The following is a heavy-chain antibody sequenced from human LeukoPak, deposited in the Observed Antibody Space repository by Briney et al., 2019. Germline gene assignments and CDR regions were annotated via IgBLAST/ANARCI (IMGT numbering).Heavy chain of an antibody. CDR3: ARDAGGDFDY. CDR1: GYSISSGYD. J-gene: IGHJ4*02. CDR2: TFHSGSP. D-gene: IGHD2-21*01. Sequence: PSETLSLTCNVSGYSISSGYDWGWIRQPPGKALEWIGTTFHSGSPNYNPSLKSRVTISIDTSKNQFSLKLSSVTAADTAFYHCARDAGGDFDYWGQGTLVTVSS. V-gene: IGHV4-38-2*02.